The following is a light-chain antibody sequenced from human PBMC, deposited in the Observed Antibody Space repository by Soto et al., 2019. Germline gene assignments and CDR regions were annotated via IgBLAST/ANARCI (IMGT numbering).Light chain of an antibody. Sequence: QSALTQPASVSGSPGQSITISCTGTSSDVGGYNYVSWYQQHPGKAPKLMLYDVSKRPSGVSNRFSGSKSGNTASLTISGLQAEDEADYDCSSYTSSSTPHYVFGTGTKLTVL. CDR2: DVS. V-gene: IGLV2-14*01. J-gene: IGLJ1*01. CDR1: SSDVGGYNY. CDR3: SSYTSSSTPHYV.